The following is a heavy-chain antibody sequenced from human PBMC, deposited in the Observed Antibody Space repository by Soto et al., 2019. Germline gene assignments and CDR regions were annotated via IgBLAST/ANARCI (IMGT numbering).Heavy chain of an antibody. Sequence: SETLSLTCTVSGDSISTDSYFWAWIRQPPGKGLEWIGGIFYSGSTYYNPSLKSHVTISVDTSHNRFSLKLDSVSAADTAIYYCARADYYDSYSYYFLPSDFDFWGQGSLVTVSS. CDR1: GDSISTDSYF. CDR2: IFYSGST. CDR3: ARADYYDSYSYYFLPSDFDF. J-gene: IGHJ4*02. V-gene: IGHV4-39*01. D-gene: IGHD3-22*01.